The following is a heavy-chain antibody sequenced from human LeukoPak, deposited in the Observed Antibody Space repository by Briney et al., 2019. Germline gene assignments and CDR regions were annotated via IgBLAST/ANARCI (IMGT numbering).Heavy chain of an antibody. J-gene: IGHJ4*02. CDR3: ARQTSGYYILAFDY. V-gene: IGHV4-31*03. CDR2: IYYSGST. CDR1: GGSISSGGYY. D-gene: IGHD3-22*01. Sequence: SETLSLTCTVSGGSISSGGYYWSWIRQHPGKGLEWIVYIYYSGSTYYNPSLKSRVTISVDTSKNQFSLKLSSVTAADTAVYYCARQTSGYYILAFDYWGQGTLVTVSS.